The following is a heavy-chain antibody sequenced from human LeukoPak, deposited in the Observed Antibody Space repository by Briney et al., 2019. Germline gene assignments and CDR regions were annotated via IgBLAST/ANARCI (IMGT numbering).Heavy chain of an antibody. J-gene: IGHJ4*02. CDR3: ARHGPGFTSSPGPDY. D-gene: IGHD3-10*01. Sequence: GGALEISCQGSGSSFTSYWIGWVRQLPGKGLEGMGIIYPGDSDPRYSPSFQGQVTISADRSISTAYLQWSSLKASDTAMYYCARHGPGFTSSPGPDYWGQGTLVTVSS. CDR1: GSSFTSYW. V-gene: IGHV5-51*01. CDR2: IYPGDSDP.